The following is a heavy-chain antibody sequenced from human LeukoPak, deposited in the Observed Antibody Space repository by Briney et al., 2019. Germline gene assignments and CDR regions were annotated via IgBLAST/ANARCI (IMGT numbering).Heavy chain of an antibody. CDR2: ISAYNGNT. D-gene: IGHD3-10*01. Sequence: GASVKVSCKASGYTFTSYGISWVRQAPGQGLEWMGWISAYNGNTNYAQKLQGRVTMTTDTSTSTAYMELRSLRSDDTAVYYCARGGDYYGSGTNWFDPWGQGTLVTVSS. CDR3: ARGGDYYGSGTNWFDP. CDR1: GYTFTSYG. J-gene: IGHJ5*02. V-gene: IGHV1-18*01.